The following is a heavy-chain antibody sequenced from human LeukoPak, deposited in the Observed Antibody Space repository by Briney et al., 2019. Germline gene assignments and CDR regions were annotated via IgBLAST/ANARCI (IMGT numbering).Heavy chain of an antibody. CDR3: ARDSTTSIAAAGPSSVDY. Sequence: GASVKVSCKASGYTFTSYYMPWVRQAPGQGLEWMGIINPSGGSTSYAQKFQGRVTMTRDTSTSTVYMELSSLRSEDTAVYYCARDSTTSIAAAGPSSVDYWGQGTLVTVSS. V-gene: IGHV1-46*01. CDR2: INPSGGST. D-gene: IGHD6-13*01. CDR1: GYTFTSYY. J-gene: IGHJ4*02.